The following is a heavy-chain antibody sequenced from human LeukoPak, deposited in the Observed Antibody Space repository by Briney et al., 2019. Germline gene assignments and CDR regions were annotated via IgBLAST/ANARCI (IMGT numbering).Heavy chain of an antibody. V-gene: IGHV4-31*03. CDR3: ARTSAIFGVGPPYGRMDV. CDR2: IYYSGST. Sequence: PSETLSLTCTVSGAFISSGGYYWSWIRQHPGKGLEWIGYIYYSGSTYYNPSLKSRITISVGTAKKQFSLQLRSVTAADTAVYYCARTSAIFGVGPPYGRMDVWGQGTTVTVSS. J-gene: IGHJ6*02. CDR1: GAFISSGGYY. D-gene: IGHD3-3*01.